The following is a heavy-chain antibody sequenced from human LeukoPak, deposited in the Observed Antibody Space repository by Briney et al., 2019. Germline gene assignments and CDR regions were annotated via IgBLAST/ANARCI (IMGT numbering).Heavy chain of an antibody. V-gene: IGHV4-34*01. D-gene: IGHD2-15*01. Sequence: SETLSLTCAVYGGYFSGYYWSWIRQPPGKGLEWIGEINHSGSTNYNPSLNSRVTISVDTSKNQFSLKLSSVTAADTAVYYCARVLTPRFFDYWGQGTLVTVSS. J-gene: IGHJ4*02. CDR3: ARVLTPRFFDY. CDR2: INHSGST. CDR1: GGYFSGYY.